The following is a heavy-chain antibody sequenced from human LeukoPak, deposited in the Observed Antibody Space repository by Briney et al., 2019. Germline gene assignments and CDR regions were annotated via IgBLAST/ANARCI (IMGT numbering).Heavy chain of an antibody. CDR2: IREKPHSYST. CDR1: GFTFSDHY. J-gene: IGHJ4*02. V-gene: IGHV3-72*01. D-gene: IGHD5-24*01. CDR3: ARGFRYGSNWGFNY. Sequence: GGSLRLSCAASGFTFSDHYMDWVRQAPGKGLEWVARIREKPHSYSTEYAASVKGRFTISRDDSKNSLYLQMSSLKTEDTAAYYCARGFRYGSNWGFNYWGQGTLVTVSS.